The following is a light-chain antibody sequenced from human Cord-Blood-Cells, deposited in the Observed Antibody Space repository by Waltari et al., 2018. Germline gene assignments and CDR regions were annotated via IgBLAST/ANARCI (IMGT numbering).Light chain of an antibody. V-gene: IGLV2-23*01. CDR2: EGS. Sequence: QSALTQPASVSGSPGQSITISCTGTSSDVGSYNLFSWSHQHPGKAPKLMIYEGSKRPSGVSNRFSGSKSGNTASLTISGLQAEDEADYYCCSYAGSSTLVFGGGTKLTVL. CDR3: CSYAGSSTLV. CDR1: SSDVGSYNL. J-gene: IGLJ2*01.